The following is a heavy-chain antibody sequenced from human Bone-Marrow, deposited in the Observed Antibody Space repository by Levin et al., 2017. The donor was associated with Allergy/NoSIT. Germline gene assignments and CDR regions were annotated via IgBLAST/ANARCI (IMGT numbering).Heavy chain of an antibody. Sequence: PGGSLRLSCADSGLIFRNYSMSWVRQAPGKGLEWVSYISPTSNYVYYADSVKGRFTISRDNAKTSVDLQMDSLRVEDTALYYCARTYSVLSSTVFDFRGQGVVVSVSS. V-gene: IGHV3-21*01. CDR2: ISPTSNYV. D-gene: IGHD5/OR15-5a*01. CDR3: ARTYSVLSSTVFDF. J-gene: IGHJ4*02. CDR1: GLIFRNYS.